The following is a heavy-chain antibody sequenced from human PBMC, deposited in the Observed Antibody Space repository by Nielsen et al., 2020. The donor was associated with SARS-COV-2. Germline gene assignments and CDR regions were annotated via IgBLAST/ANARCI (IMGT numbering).Heavy chain of an antibody. Sequence: GESLKISCAASGFTSSSYAMHWVRQAPGKGLEWVAVISYDGSNKYYADSVKGRFTISRDNSKNTLYLQMNSLRAEDTAVYYRARREAAGHFDYWGQGTLVTVSS. D-gene: IGHD6-13*01. CDR3: ARREAAGHFDY. V-gene: IGHV3-30-3*01. CDR2: ISYDGSNK. J-gene: IGHJ4*02. CDR1: GFTSSSYA.